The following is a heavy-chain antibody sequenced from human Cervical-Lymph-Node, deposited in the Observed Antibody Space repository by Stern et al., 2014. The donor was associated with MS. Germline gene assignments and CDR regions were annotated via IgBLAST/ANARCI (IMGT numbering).Heavy chain of an antibody. D-gene: IGHD2-2*01. Sequence: EVQLVESGGGLVQPGTSLRLSCAASGFTFAGYAMHWVRQAPGQGLEWISGRGRSCGYVGYADSEKGRFTISRDNAKKSLYLQMVSLRSEDTALYYCVKDVTSTSVNAFDIWGQGTMVTVSS. J-gene: IGHJ3*02. CDR2: RGRSCGYV. CDR3: VKDVTSTSVNAFDI. CDR1: GFTFAGYA. V-gene: IGHV3-9*01.